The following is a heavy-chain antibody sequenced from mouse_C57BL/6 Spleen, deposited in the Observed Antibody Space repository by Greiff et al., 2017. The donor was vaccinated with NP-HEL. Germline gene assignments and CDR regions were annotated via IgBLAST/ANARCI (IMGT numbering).Heavy chain of an antibody. D-gene: IGHD1-1*01. J-gene: IGHJ1*03. V-gene: IGHV5-16*01. CDR1: GFTFSDYY. CDR2: INYDGSST. Sequence: EVKLVESEGGLVQPGSSMKLSCTASGFTFSDYYMAWVRQVPEKGLEWVANINYDGSSTYYLDSLKSRFIISRDNAKNILYLQMSILKSEDTATYYCARDRGSSLWYFDVWGTGTTVTVSS. CDR3: ARDRGSSLWYFDV.